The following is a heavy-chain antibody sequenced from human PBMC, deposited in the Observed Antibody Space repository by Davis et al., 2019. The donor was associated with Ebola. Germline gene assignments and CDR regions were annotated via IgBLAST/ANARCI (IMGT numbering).Heavy chain of an antibody. D-gene: IGHD3-16*01. CDR2: IYTDASST. CDR3: AKVPYQGWYFDL. CDR1: GFTFSSYW. J-gene: IGHJ2*01. Sequence: HTGGSLRLSCAASGFTFSSYWMHWVRQAPGKGLEWVSHIYTDASSTAYADSVRGRFTISRDNAKSTLFLQISSLRAEDTAVYYCAKVPYQGWYFDLWGRGTLVTVSS. V-gene: IGHV3-74*01.